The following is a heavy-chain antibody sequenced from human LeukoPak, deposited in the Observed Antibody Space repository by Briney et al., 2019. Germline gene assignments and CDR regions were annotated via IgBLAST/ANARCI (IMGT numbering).Heavy chain of an antibody. V-gene: IGHV4-4*02. Sequence: SETLSLTCAVSGGSISSSNWWSWVRQPLGKGLEWIGEIYHSGSTNYNPSLKSRVTISVDKSKNQFSLKPSSVTAADTAVYYCARLYGYTYGHGGMDVWGQGTTVTVSS. CDR2: IYHSGST. J-gene: IGHJ6*02. CDR3: ARLYGYTYGHGGMDV. D-gene: IGHD5-18*01. CDR1: GGSISSSNW.